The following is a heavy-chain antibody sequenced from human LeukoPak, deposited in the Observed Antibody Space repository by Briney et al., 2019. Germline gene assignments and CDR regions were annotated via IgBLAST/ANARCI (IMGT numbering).Heavy chain of an antibody. J-gene: IGHJ4*02. CDR2: IYSGGST. CDR3: ARSEVGALYYFDY. D-gene: IGHD1-26*01. V-gene: IGHV3-53*01. Sequence: TGGSLRLSCAASGFTFNSYAMSWVRQAPGKGLEWVSVIYSGGSTYYADSVKGRFTISRDNSKNTLYLQMNSLRAEDTAVYYCARSEVGALYYFDYWGQGTLVTVSS. CDR1: GFTFNSYA.